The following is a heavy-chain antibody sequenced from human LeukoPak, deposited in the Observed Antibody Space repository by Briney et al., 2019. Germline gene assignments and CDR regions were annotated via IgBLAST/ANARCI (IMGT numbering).Heavy chain of an antibody. CDR1: GYTFTSYF. CDR3: ARDKPGIAAAGFDY. D-gene: IGHD6-13*01. Sequence: ASVKVSCTASGYTFTSYFMHWVRQAPGQGLEWMGWINSNRGGTNYAQKFQGRVTMTRDTSISTAYMELSRLRSDDTAVYYCARDKPGIAAAGFDYWGQGTLVPVSS. CDR2: INSNRGGT. J-gene: IGHJ4*02. V-gene: IGHV1-2*02.